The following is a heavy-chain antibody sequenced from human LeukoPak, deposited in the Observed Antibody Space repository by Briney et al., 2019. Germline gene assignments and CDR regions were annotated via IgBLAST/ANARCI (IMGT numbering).Heavy chain of an antibody. D-gene: IGHD3-3*01. CDR1: GFTFSSYA. V-gene: IGHV3-30-3*01. J-gene: IGHJ3*02. Sequence: GRSLRLSCAASGFTFSSYAMHWVRQAPGKGLEWVAVISYDGSNKYYADSVKGRFTISRDNSKNTLYLQMNSLRAEDTAVYYCARGPYYDFWSDTNDAFDIWGQGTMVTVSS. CDR2: ISYDGSNK. CDR3: ARGPYYDFWSDTNDAFDI.